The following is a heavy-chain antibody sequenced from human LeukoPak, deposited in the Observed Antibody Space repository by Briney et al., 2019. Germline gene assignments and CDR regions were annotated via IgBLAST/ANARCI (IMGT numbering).Heavy chain of an antibody. D-gene: IGHD5-18*01. J-gene: IGHJ4*02. CDR2: INQDGSEK. Sequence: GGSLRLSCAASGFTFSSLWMTWVRRAPGKGLEWVANINQDGSEKYYVDSVKGRFTISRDSAKNSVYLQMNSLRAEDTAVYYCARGYGDYFDYWGQGTLVTVSS. CDR1: GFTFSSLW. V-gene: IGHV3-7*03. CDR3: ARGYGDYFDY.